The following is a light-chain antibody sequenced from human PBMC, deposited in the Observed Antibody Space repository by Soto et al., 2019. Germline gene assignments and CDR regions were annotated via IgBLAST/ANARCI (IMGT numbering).Light chain of an antibody. V-gene: IGKV3-20*01. CDR1: QSVSNTY. J-gene: IGKJ3*01. Sequence: EIVLTQSPGTLSLSPGDRATLSCRASQSVSNTYLAWYQQKPGQAPRLLIYDASSRATGIPDRFSGSGSGKDFLPTIGRREPEDFEVYFFQRYGRSAGLFAFGPGPKVDIK. CDR3: QRYGRSAGLFA. CDR2: DAS.